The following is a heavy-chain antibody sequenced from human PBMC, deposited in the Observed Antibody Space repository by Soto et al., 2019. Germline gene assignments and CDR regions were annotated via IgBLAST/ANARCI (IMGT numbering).Heavy chain of an antibody. CDR3: ARVRAAAESYYYYGMDV. J-gene: IGHJ6*02. CDR2: IIPIFGTA. D-gene: IGHD6-13*01. V-gene: IGHV1-69*13. Sequence: SVKVSCKASGGTFSSYAISWVRQAPGQGLEWMGGIIPIFGTANYAQKFQGRDTITADESTSTAYMELSSLRSEDTAVYYCARVRAAAESYYYYGMDVWGQGTTVTVSS. CDR1: GGTFSSYA.